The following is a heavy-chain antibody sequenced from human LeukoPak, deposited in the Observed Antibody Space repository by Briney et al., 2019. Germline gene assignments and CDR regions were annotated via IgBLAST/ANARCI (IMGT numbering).Heavy chain of an antibody. V-gene: IGHV1-69*04. J-gene: IGHJ4*02. CDR1: GGTFSTYA. Sequence: GASVKVSCKVSGGTFSTYAISWVRQAPGQGLEWMGRIIPVLNVTNYAQKFQDRVTFTADKSTNTAYMAVDNVTSDDTAVYYCAKIGTPGWGQGTLVTVSS. D-gene: IGHD2-15*01. CDR3: AKIGTPG. CDR2: IIPVLNVT.